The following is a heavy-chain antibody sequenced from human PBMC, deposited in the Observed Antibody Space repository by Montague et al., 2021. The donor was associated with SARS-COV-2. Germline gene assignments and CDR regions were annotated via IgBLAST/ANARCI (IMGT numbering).Heavy chain of an antibody. V-gene: IGHV4-39*01. Sequence: SETLSLTCDVSGDSIRSDTYYWAWIRQPPGRGLEWIGNFYYSGSYMSNLTLKSRVTMSVDTSKNQFSLHLNLVTAADTAVHYCALRLTRLEPPFDPWGQGTLVIVSS. CDR3: ALRLTRLEPPFDP. J-gene: IGHJ5*02. CDR2: FYYSGSY. CDR1: GDSIRSDTYY. D-gene: IGHD1-1*01.